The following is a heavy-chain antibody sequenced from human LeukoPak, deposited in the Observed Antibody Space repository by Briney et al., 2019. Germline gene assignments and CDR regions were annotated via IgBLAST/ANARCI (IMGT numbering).Heavy chain of an antibody. CDR3: ARDGGHYYDSSGYYSDY. V-gene: IGHV3-21*01. CDR1: GFTFSSYA. J-gene: IGHJ4*02. CDR2: ISSSSSYI. Sequence: GGSLRLSCAASGFTFSSYAMSWVRQAPGKGLEWVSFISSSSSYIYYADSVKGRFTISRDNAKNSLYLQMNSLRAEDTAVYYCARDGGHYYDSSGYYSDYWGQGTLVTVSS. D-gene: IGHD3-22*01.